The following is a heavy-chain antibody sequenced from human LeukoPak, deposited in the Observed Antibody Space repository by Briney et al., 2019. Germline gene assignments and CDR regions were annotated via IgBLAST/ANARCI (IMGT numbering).Heavy chain of an antibody. J-gene: IGHJ6*03. Sequence: GGSLRLSCAASGFTFSDYYMSWIRQAPGKGLEWVSYISSSGSTIYYADSVKGRFTISRDNSKNTLYLQMNSLRAEDTAVYYCASGAVRGVIYYYYYMDVWGKGTTVTISS. D-gene: IGHD3-10*01. CDR2: ISSSGSTI. CDR3: ASGAVRGVIYYYYYMDV. CDR1: GFTFSDYY. V-gene: IGHV3-11*04.